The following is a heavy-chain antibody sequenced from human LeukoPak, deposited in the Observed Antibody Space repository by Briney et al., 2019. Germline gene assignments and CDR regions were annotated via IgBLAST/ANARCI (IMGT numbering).Heavy chain of an antibody. J-gene: IGHJ4*02. CDR1: GGSISNSYY. CDR2: IYYSGST. Sequence: PSETLSLTCTVSGGSISNSYYWGWIRQPPGKGLEWIGSIYYSGSTYYNPSLKSRVTISVDTSKNQFSLKLSSVTAADTAVYYCARHIGAAAAGTYYWGQGTLVTVSS. CDR3: ARHIGAAAAGTYY. D-gene: IGHD6-13*01. V-gene: IGHV4-39*01.